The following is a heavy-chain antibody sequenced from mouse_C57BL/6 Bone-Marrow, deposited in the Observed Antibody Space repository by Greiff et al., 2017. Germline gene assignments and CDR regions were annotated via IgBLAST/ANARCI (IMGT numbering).Heavy chain of an antibody. CDR2: IYPSDSET. D-gene: IGHD2-3*01. V-gene: IGHV1-61*01. Sequence: QVQLKQPGAELVRPGSSVKLSCKASGYTFTSYWMDWVKQRPGQGLEWIGNIYPSDSETHYNQKFKDKATLTVDKSSSTAYMQLSSLTSEDSAVYYCARDCYNGSWFAYWGQGTLVTVSA. CDR3: ARDCYNGSWFAY. CDR1: GYTFTSYW. J-gene: IGHJ3*01.